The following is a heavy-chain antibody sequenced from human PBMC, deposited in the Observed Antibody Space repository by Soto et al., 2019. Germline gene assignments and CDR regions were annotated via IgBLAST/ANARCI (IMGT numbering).Heavy chain of an antibody. Sequence: ASVKVSCKTSGYTFTRNGISWVRQAPGQGLEWMGWISPNTGNIKYAQTLQGRVIMTTDTSMSTAYMELRRLTYDDTAVYYCVRFDCGHEFDYWGQGSLVTVSS. CDR1: GYTFTRNG. CDR2: ISPNTGNI. V-gene: IGHV1-18*01. D-gene: IGHD3-9*01. J-gene: IGHJ4*02. CDR3: VRFDCGHEFDY.